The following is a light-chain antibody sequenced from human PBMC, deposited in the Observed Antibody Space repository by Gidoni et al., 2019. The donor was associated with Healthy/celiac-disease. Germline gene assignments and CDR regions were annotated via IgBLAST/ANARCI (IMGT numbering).Light chain of an antibody. CDR3: QKYNSAPWT. V-gene: IGKV1-27*01. CDR1: QCISNY. Sequence: DIQITQSPSSLSASVGDRVTITCRASQCISNYLAWYQQKPGKVPKLLIYAASTFQSGVPARLSGSGSGTDFTLNISSLQPEDVATYYCQKYNSAPWTFGQGTKVEIK. CDR2: AAS. J-gene: IGKJ1*01.